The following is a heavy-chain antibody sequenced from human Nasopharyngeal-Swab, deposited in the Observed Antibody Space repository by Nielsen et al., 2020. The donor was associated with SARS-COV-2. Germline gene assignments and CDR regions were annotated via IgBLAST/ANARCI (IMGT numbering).Heavy chain of an antibody. CDR2: ISSSGSTI. V-gene: IGHV3-11*01. CDR1: GFTFSDYY. J-gene: IGHJ6*02. D-gene: IGHD3-10*01. CDR3: ARDLRIHGSGSYFQTYYGMDV. Sequence: GESLKISCAASGFTFSDYYMSWIRQAPGKGLEWVSYISSSGSTIYYADSVKGRFTISRDNAKNSLYLQMNSLRAEDTAVYYCARDLRIHGSGSYFQTYYGMDVWGQGTTVTVSS.